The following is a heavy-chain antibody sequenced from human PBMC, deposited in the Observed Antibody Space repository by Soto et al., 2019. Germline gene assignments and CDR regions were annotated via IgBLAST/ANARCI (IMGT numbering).Heavy chain of an antibody. CDR3: ASRDPGTSVDY. J-gene: IGHJ4*02. D-gene: IGHD1-7*01. Sequence: LSLTCAVSGGSFTSNNWWTWVRQPPGQGLEWIGEIYRTGSTNYNPSLKSRVTISLDKSEDQFSLKVTSLTAADTAVYYCASRDPGTSVDYWGQGTLVTVSS. V-gene: IGHV4-4*02. CDR2: IYRTGST. CDR1: GGSFTSNNW.